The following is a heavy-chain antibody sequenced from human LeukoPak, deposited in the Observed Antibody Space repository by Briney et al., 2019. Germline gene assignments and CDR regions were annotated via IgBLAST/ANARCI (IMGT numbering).Heavy chain of an antibody. CDR1: GFTFSSYW. Sequence: GGSLRLSCAASGFTFSSYWMTWVRQPPGKGLERVASINQDGSQKYYVDSVKGRLTISRDNAKNSLFLQMNSLRVEDTAVYYCTRNQNWASDIWGQGTMVTVSS. V-gene: IGHV3-7*01. J-gene: IGHJ3*02. CDR3: TRNQNWASDI. D-gene: IGHD1-1*01. CDR2: INQDGSQK.